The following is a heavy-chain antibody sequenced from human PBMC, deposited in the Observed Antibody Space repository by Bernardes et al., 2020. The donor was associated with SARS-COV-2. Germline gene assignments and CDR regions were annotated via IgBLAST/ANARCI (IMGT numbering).Heavy chain of an antibody. CDR3: ARMGANPTKAY. D-gene: IGHD2-15*01. Sequence: GSLRLSCAASGFTFSSYEMNWVRQAPGKGLEWVSYITRSGSTTYYADSVKGRFSISRDNAKNSLYLLMNGLRAEDTAVYYCARMGANPTKAYWGQGTLVSVSS. V-gene: IGHV3-48*03. CDR1: GFTFSSYE. J-gene: IGHJ4*02. CDR2: ITRSGSTT.